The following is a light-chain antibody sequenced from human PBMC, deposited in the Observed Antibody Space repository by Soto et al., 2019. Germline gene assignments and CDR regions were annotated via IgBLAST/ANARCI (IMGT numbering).Light chain of an antibody. J-gene: IGLJ3*02. CDR2: GNN. V-gene: IGLV1-40*01. CDR1: SSNIGTPYD. CDR3: QSYDTSVSAWV. Sequence: QSVLTQPPLVSGAPGQRVTISCTGRSSNIGTPYDVHWYQQLPGTAPKLLIYGNNNRPSGVPDRFSGSKSDTSASLAITGLQAEDEADYYCQSYDTSVSAWVFGGGTKLTVL.